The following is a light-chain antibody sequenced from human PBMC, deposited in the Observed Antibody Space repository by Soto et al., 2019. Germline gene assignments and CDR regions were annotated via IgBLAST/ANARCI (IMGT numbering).Light chain of an antibody. CDR3: QQYSNWPPIT. J-gene: IGKJ5*01. Sequence: ETVMTQSPGTLSVSLGERATRSCRASQSVSIHLAWYQQKPGQAPRLLIYDTSTRATGIPARFSGSGSGTEFTLTISSLQSEDFAVYYCQQYSNWPPITFGQGTRLEIK. V-gene: IGKV3-15*01. CDR2: DTS. CDR1: QSVSIH.